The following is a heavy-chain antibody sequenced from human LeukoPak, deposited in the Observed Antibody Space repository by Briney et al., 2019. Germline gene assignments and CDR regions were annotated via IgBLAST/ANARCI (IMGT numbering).Heavy chain of an antibody. CDR2: IYTSGST. CDR1: GGSINSYY. Sequence: PSKTLSLTCTVSGGSINSYYWSWIRQPAGKGLEWIGRIYTSGSTNYNPSLKSRVTMSVDTSKNQFSLKLSSVTAADTAVYYCARDRSALSIGDYFDYWGQGTLVTVSS. J-gene: IGHJ4*02. D-gene: IGHD3-16*01. CDR3: ARDRSALSIGDYFDY. V-gene: IGHV4-4*07.